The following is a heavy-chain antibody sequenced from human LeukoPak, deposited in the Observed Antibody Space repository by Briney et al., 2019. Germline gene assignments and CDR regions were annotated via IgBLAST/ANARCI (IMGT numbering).Heavy chain of an antibody. CDR1: GYTFTSYD. V-gene: IGHV1-8*01. J-gene: IGHJ4*02. CDR3: ARARIVGATTEEDY. D-gene: IGHD1-26*01. Sequence: SVKVSCKASGYTFTSYDINWVRQATGQGLEWMGWMNPNSGNTGYAQKFQGRVTMTRNTSISTAYMELSSLRSEDTAVYYCARARIVGATTEEDYWGQGTLVTVSS. CDR2: MNPNSGNT.